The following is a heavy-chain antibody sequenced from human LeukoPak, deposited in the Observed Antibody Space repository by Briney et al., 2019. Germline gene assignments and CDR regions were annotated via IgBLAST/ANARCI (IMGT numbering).Heavy chain of an antibody. V-gene: IGHV3-23*01. J-gene: IGHJ4*02. Sequence: PGGSLRLSCAASGFTFNNYALSWVRQAPGKGLEWVSTSSGNGGSATYTYYADSVKGRFTISRDNSKNTVSLQMNSLRADDTAVYYCAKVNYYDFWSGYPTALDYWGQGTLVTVSS. D-gene: IGHD3-3*01. CDR3: AKVNYYDFWSGYPTALDY. CDR1: GFTFNNYA. CDR2: SSGNGGSATYT.